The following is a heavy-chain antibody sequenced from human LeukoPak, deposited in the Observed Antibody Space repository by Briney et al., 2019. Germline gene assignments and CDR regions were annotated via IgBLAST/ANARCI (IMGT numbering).Heavy chain of an antibody. D-gene: IGHD3-10*01. CDR1: GITLSNYG. CDR3: AKRGVVIRVILVGFHKEAYYFDS. Sequence: GGSLRLSCAVSGITLSNYGMSWVRQAPGKGLEWVAGISDGGGRTNYADSVKGRFTISRDNPKNTLYLQMNSLRAEDTAVYLCAKRGVVIRVILVGFHKEAYYFDSWGQGALVTVSS. V-gene: IGHV3-23*01. CDR2: ISDGGGRT. J-gene: IGHJ4*02.